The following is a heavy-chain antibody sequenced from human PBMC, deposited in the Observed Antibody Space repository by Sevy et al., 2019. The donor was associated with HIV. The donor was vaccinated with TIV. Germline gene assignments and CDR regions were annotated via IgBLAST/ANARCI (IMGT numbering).Heavy chain of an antibody. CDR2: ISYDGRNK. CDR3: ARVGVSYCTDDCYHRFDY. V-gene: IGHV3-30*04. CDR1: GFTFSSYA. J-gene: IGHJ4*02. Sequence: GGSLRLSCSASGFTFSSYALLWVRQAPGKGLEWVSLISYDGRNKYYSDSVKGRFPISRDESKTTLFLQMEGLRTEDTAIYYCARVGVSYCTDDCYHRFDYWGRGTLVTVSS. D-gene: IGHD2-21*02.